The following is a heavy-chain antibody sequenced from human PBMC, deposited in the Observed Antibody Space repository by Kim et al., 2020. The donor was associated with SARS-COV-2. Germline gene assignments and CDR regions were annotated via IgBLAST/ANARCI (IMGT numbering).Heavy chain of an antibody. D-gene: IGHD3-9*01. CDR1: GFTFGDYA. Sequence: GGSLRLSCAVSGFTFGDYAMNWVRQAPGKGLDWVSTISGSGGRTYYADPVKGRFTISRDNSNNTVYLQMNSLRADDTAVYYCAKEGDSRGFDWLSHFDSWGQGNLGPVSS. CDR3: AKEGDSRGFDWLSHFDS. V-gene: IGHV3-23*01. CDR2: ISGSGGRT. J-gene: IGHJ4*02.